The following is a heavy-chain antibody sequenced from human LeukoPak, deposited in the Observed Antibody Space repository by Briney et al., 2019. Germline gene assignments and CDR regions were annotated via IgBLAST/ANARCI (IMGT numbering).Heavy chain of an antibody. CDR1: GFTFSSYA. J-gene: IGHJ5*02. Sequence: PGGSLRLSCAASGFTFSSYAMSWIRQPPGKGLEWIGEINHSGSTNYNPSLRSRVTISVDTSKNQFSLKLSSVTAADTAVYYCARGGRRYYGSGSYGYWFDPWGQGTLVTVSS. D-gene: IGHD3-10*01. CDR3: ARGGRRYYGSGSYGYWFDP. V-gene: IGHV4-34*01. CDR2: INHSGST.